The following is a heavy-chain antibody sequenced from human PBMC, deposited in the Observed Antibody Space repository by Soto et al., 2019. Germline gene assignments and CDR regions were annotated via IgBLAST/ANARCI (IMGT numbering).Heavy chain of an antibody. CDR1: GFTFSSYA. CDR2: ISYDGSNK. CDR3: ARGVPYYYDSSGYYYHFDY. D-gene: IGHD3-22*01. Sequence: GGSLRLSCAASGFTFSSYAMHWVRQAPSKGLEWVAVISYDGSNKYYADSVKGRFTISRDNSKNTLYLQMNSLRAEDTAVYYCARGVPYYYDSSGYYYHFDYWGQGTLVTVSS. V-gene: IGHV3-30-3*01. J-gene: IGHJ4*02.